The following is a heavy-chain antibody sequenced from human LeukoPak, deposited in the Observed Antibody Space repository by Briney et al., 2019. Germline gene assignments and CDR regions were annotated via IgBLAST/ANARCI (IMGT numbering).Heavy chain of an antibody. D-gene: IGHD2-15*01. CDR1: GFTFSSYG. J-gene: IGHJ5*02. CDR3: AKSCSGGSCFDP. Sequence: GGSLRLSCAASGFTFSSYGMHWVRQAPGRGLEWVAVIWNDGSHKYYADSVKGRFTISRDNSKNTLYLQMNSLRAEDTAVYYCAKSCSGGSCFDPWGQGTLVTVSS. V-gene: IGHV3-30*02. CDR2: IWNDGSHK.